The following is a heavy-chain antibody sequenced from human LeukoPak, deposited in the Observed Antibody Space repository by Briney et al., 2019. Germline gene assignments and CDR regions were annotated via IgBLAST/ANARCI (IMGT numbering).Heavy chain of an antibody. CDR1: GFTSSNYA. Sequence: GGSLRLSCVASGFTSSNYAMNWVRQAPGKGLEWVSGITNVGGTTHYADSVRGRFSVSRDNSNNTLFLQMNSRRAEDTVAYFYNGASRSLAGAYCFDYWGRGAVVTVSS. V-gene: IGHV3-23*01. CDR3: NGASRSLAGAYCFDY. J-gene: IGHJ4*02. CDR2: ITNVGGTT. D-gene: IGHD1-14*01.